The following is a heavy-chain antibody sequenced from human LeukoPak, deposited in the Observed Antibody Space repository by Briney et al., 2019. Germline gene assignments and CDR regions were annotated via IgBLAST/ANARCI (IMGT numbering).Heavy chain of an antibody. J-gene: IGHJ5*02. CDR3: AKDYPLIAAAGTSWFDP. CDR2: ISGSGGST. Sequence: GGSLRLSCAASGFTFSSYAMSWVRQAPGKGLEWVSAISGSGGSTYYADSVKGRFTISRDNSKNTLYLQMNSLRAEDTAVYYCAKDYPLIAAAGTSWFDPWGQGTLVTVSS. V-gene: IGHV3-23*01. CDR1: GFTFSSYA. D-gene: IGHD6-13*01.